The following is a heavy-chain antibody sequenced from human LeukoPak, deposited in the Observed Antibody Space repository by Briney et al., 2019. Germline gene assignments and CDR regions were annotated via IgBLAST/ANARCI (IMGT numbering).Heavy chain of an antibody. CDR1: GYTFTGYY. D-gene: IGHD3-22*01. CDR2: INPNSGGT. V-gene: IGHV1-2*02. CDR3: VRHNYYDSSGYEY. J-gene: IGHJ4*02. Sequence: GASVKVSCKASGYTFTGYYIHWVRQAPGQGLEWMGWINPNSGGTNYAQKFQGRVTMTRDTSISTAYMELSRLRSDDTAVYYCVRHNYYDSSGYEYWGQGTLVTVSS.